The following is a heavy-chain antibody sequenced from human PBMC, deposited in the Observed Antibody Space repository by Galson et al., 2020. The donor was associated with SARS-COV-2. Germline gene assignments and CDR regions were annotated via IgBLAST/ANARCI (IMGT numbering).Heavy chain of an antibody. CDR2: ISWDGGRT. CDR1: GFTFDDYM. J-gene: IGHJ4*02. V-gene: IGHV3-43*01. Sequence: GGSLRLSCAASGFTFDDYMMHWVRQPPGKGLEWVSLISWDGGRTYYEDSVKGRFIISRDNSKNSLFLQMNSLTPEDTALYFCAKDRHTSGWPYVFDFWGQGTLVTVSS. D-gene: IGHD6-19*01. CDR3: AKDRHTSGWPYVFDF.